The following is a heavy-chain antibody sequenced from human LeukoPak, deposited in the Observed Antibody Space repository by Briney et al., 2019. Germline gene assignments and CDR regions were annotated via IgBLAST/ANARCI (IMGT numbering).Heavy chain of an antibody. V-gene: IGHV1-2*02. CDR1: VYTFTGYY. Sequence: GASVKVPCKASVYTFTGYYMHWVRQAPGQGLEWMGWINPNSGGTNYAQKFQGRVTMTRDTSISTAYMELSRLRSDDTAVYYCAIGYCSGGSCYPHDYWGQGTLVTVSS. J-gene: IGHJ4*02. D-gene: IGHD2-15*01. CDR2: INPNSGGT. CDR3: AIGYCSGGSCYPHDY.